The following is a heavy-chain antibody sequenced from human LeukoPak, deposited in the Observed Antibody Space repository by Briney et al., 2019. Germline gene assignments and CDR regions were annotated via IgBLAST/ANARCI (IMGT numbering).Heavy chain of an antibody. J-gene: IGHJ4*02. CDR2: ISYDGSNK. CDR1: GFTFSSYG. D-gene: IGHD2-8*01. Sequence: GGSLRLSCAASGFTFSSYGMHWVRQAPGKGLEWVAVISYDGSNKYYADSVKGRFTISRDNSKNTLYLQMNSLRAEDTAVYYCAKDLPADGYFDYWGQGTLGTVSS. CDR3: AKDLPADGYFDY. V-gene: IGHV3-30*18.